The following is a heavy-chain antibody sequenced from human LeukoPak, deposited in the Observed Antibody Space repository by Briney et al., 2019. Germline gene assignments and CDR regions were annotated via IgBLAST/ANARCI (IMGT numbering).Heavy chain of an antibody. CDR1: GFTFSIYA. J-gene: IGHJ3*02. V-gene: IGHV3-30*02. CDR2: IRYDGSNK. Sequence: GGSLRLSCAASGFTFSIYAMSWVRQAPGKGLEWVAFIRYDGSNKYYADSVKGRFTISRDNSKNTLYLQMNSLRAEDTAVYYCAKGRGITGTTNAFDIWGQGTMVTVSS. CDR3: AKGRGITGTTNAFDI. D-gene: IGHD1-7*01.